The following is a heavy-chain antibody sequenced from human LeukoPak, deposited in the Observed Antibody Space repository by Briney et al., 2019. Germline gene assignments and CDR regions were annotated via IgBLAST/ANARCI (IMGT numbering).Heavy chain of an antibody. J-gene: IGHJ4*02. CDR3: AKDTDFWSGYFDY. Sequence: GRSLRLSCAASGFTFDDYAMHWVRQAPGKGLEWVSGISRNSGSIGYVDSVKGRFTISRDNAKNSLYLQMNSLRAEDTALYYCAKDTDFWSGYFDYWGQGTLVTVSS. D-gene: IGHD3-3*01. V-gene: IGHV3-9*01. CDR2: ISRNSGSI. CDR1: GFTFDDYA.